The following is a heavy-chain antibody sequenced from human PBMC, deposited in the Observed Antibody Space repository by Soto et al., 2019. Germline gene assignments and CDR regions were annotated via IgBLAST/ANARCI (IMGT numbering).Heavy chain of an antibody. Sequence: PSETLSLTCTVSGGSISSSSYYWGWIRQPPGTGPEWIGSVFFSGSTYYNPSLKSRVTISVDMSKNQFSLRLSSVTAADTAVYYCARHFRTGRFDYWGQGTVVTVSS. CDR1: GGSISSSSYY. J-gene: IGHJ4*02. CDR2: VFFSGST. V-gene: IGHV4-39*01. CDR3: ARHFRTGRFDY.